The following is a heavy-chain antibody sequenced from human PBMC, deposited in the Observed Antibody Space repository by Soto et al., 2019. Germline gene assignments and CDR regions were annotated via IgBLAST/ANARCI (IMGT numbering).Heavy chain of an antibody. J-gene: IGHJ5*02. V-gene: IGHV4-59*01. CDR3: ARGGDYYDSSGYWFDP. CDR1: GGSISSYY. CDR2: IYYSGST. D-gene: IGHD3-22*01. Sequence: RSLTCTVSGGSISSYYWSWIRQPPGKGLEWIGYIYYSGSTNYNPSLKSRVTISVDTSKNQFSLKLSSVTAADTAVYYCARGGDYYDSSGYWFDPWGQGTLVTVSS.